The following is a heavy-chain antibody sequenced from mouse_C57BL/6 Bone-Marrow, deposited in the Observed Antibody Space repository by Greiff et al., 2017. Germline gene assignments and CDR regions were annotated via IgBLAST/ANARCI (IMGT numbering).Heavy chain of an antibody. CDR3: TTVLFDY. Sequence: VQLQQSGAELVRPGASVKLSCPASGFNIPDDYMHWVKQRPEQGLEWIGWIDPENGDTEYASKFQGKATITADTSSNTAYLQLSSLTSEDTAVDFCTTVLFDYWGQGTTHTVSS. CDR2: IDPENGDT. CDR1: GFNIPDDY. V-gene: IGHV14-4*01. J-gene: IGHJ2*01.